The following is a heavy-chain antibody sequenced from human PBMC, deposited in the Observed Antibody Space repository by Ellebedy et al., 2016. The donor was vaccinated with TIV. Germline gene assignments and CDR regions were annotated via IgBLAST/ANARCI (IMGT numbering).Heavy chain of an antibody. V-gene: IGHV4-61*08. CDR1: GDFVTSGAYY. D-gene: IGHD3-22*01. Sequence: SETLSLTCTVSGDFVTSGAYYRSWIRQPPGKGLEWIGYVLYSGTTSYNPSLLGRLSISIDTSKNQFSLNLTSVTAADTAFYFCARDSPAYYNSRGLNFWGPGILVTVSS. CDR2: VLYSGTT. J-gene: IGHJ4*02. CDR3: ARDSPAYYNSRGLNF.